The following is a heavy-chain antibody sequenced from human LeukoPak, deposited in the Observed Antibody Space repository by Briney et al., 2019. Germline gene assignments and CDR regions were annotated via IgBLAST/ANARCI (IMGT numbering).Heavy chain of an antibody. CDR3: ARDLGGGDYVPNYYYNMDV. Sequence: SETLSLTCTVSGGAISVYNWSWIRQPPGKGLEWIGSIYYSESPNYNPSLKSRVTISLDTSKDQFSLELTSVTAADTAVYYCARDLGGGDYVPNYYYNMDVWGTGTTVTVSS. CDR1: GGAISVYN. J-gene: IGHJ6*03. D-gene: IGHD4-17*01. V-gene: IGHV4-59*01. CDR2: IYYSESP.